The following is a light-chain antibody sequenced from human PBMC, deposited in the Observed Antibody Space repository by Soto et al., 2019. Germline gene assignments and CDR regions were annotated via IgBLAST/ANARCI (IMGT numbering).Light chain of an antibody. CDR2: EVS. CDR3: SSYTSNNTRV. J-gene: IGLJ3*02. Sequence: QSVLTQPASVSGSPGQSITISCTGTSSDVGGYNYVSWYQQHPGKAPKLMIYEVSNRPSGVSNRFSGSKSGNTASLTISGLQAEDEGDYYCSSYTSNNTRVFGGGTKVTVL. V-gene: IGLV2-14*01. CDR1: SSDVGGYNY.